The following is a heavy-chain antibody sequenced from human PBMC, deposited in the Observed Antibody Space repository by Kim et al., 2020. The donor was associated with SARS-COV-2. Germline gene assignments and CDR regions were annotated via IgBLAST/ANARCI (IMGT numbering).Heavy chain of an antibody. CDR1: GYTFTSYD. Sequence: ASVKVSCKASGYTFTSYDINWVRQATGQGLEWMGWMNPNSGNTGYAQKFQGRVTMTRNTSISTAYMELSSLRSEDTAVYYCARKKTRYDFWSGYYNNWFDPWGQGTLVTASS. CDR3: ARKKTRYDFWSGYYNNWFDP. D-gene: IGHD3-3*01. J-gene: IGHJ5*02. CDR2: MNPNSGNT. V-gene: IGHV1-8*01.